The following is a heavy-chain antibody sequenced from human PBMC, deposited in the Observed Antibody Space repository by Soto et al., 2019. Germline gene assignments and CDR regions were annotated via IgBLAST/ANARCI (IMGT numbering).Heavy chain of an antibody. D-gene: IGHD6-19*01. J-gene: IGHJ5*02. CDR3: ARANIRYISGWSDWFDP. Sequence: SETLSLTCAVSGGSISSCGYSWSWIRQPPGKGLEWIGYIYHSGSTYYNPSLKSRVTISLDRSKNQFSLKLSSVTAAATAVYYCARANIRYISGWSDWFDPWGPGTLVTVFS. CDR1: GGSISSCGYS. CDR2: IYHSGST. V-gene: IGHV4-30-2*01.